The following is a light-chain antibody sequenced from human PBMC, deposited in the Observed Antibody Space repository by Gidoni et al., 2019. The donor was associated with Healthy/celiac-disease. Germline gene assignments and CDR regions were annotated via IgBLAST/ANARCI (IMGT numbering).Light chain of an antibody. CDR1: QSVSSY. V-gene: IGKV3-11*01. CDR3: QQRSNWPS. CDR2: EAS. Sequence: VLTQSPATLSLSPGERATLSCRASQSVSSYLAWDQQKPGQAPRLLIYEASNRATGIPARFSGSGSGTDFTLTISSLEPEDFAVYYCQQRSNWPSFXGXTKVEIK. J-gene: IGKJ4*01.